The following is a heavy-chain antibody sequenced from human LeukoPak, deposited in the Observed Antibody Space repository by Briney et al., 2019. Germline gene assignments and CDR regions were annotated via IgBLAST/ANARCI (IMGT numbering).Heavy chain of an antibody. V-gene: IGHV3-23*01. Sequence: GGSLRLSCAASGFTFSDYYMSWIRQAPGKGLEWVSAISGSGGSTYYADSVKGRFTISRDNSKNTLYLQMNSLRAEDTAVYYCASRYCSGGSCPYYYYYYMDVWGKGTTVTVSS. CDR2: ISGSGGST. J-gene: IGHJ6*03. D-gene: IGHD2-15*01. CDR3: ASRYCSGGSCPYYYYYYMDV. CDR1: GFTFSDYY.